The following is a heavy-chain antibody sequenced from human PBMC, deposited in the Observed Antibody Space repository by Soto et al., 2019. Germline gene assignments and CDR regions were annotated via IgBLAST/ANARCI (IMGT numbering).Heavy chain of an antibody. D-gene: IGHD3-10*02. V-gene: IGHV1-2*02. J-gene: IGHJ6*02. Sequence: QVRLVQSGAEVKEPGDSVRVSCEASGYTFTAYHIHWVLQAPGQGLEWMGWINPKLGDTGYAQDFQGRVSMTSDMSISTVYMELSRLTSDDTAIYYCARNMDYYYGRGSGNGHGVWGQGTTVTVFS. CDR3: ARNMDYYYGRGSGNGHGV. CDR2: INPKLGDT. CDR1: GYTFTAYH.